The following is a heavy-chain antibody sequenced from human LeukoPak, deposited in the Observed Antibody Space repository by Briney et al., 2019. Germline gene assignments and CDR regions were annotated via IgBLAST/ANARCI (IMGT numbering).Heavy chain of an antibody. Sequence: SETLSLTCTVSGGSISSYYWSWIRQPPGKGLEWIGYIYYSGSTNYNPSLKSRVTISVDTSKNQFSLKLSSVTAADTAVYYCARAPIDSSGYSYYYYGMDVWGQGTTVTVSS. D-gene: IGHD3-22*01. CDR3: ARAPIDSSGYSYYYYGMDV. V-gene: IGHV4-59*01. CDR1: GGSISSYY. CDR2: IYYSGST. J-gene: IGHJ6*02.